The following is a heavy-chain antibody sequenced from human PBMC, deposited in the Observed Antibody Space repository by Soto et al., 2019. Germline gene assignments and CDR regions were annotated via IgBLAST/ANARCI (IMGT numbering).Heavy chain of an antibody. Sequence: QVQLVQSGAEVKKPGSSVKVSCKASGGTFSSYTINWVRQAPGQGLEWMGRIIPIAGIANYAQKFQGRVTITADRSTSTAYMELSSLRSEDTAVYYCVRSYYQYGMDVWGQGTTVTVSS. J-gene: IGHJ6*02. CDR3: VRSYYQYGMDV. CDR1: GGTFSSYT. V-gene: IGHV1-69*02. CDR2: IIPIAGIA.